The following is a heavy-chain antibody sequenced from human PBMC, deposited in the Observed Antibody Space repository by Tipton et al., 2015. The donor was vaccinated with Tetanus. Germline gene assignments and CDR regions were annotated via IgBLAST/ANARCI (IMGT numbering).Heavy chain of an antibody. V-gene: IGHV3-33*01. Sequence: SLRLSCAASGFTFSSYGMHWVRQAPGKGLEWVAVIWYDGSNKYYADSVKGRFTISRDNSKNTLYLQMNSLRAEDTAVYYCARGGGSGSYTGTIDYWGQGTLVTVSS. CDR3: ARGGGSGSYTGTIDY. D-gene: IGHD3-3*01. CDR1: GFTFSSYG. J-gene: IGHJ4*02. CDR2: IWYDGSNK.